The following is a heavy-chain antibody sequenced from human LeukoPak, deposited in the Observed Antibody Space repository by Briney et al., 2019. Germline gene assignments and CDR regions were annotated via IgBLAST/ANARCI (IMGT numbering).Heavy chain of an antibody. V-gene: IGHV3-7*01. CDR2: IKEDGSEK. CDR3: VRTRTRFDY. Sequence: PGGSLRLSCAASGFTFSSSWMTWVRQAPGKGLEWVSYIKEDGSEKNYVDSVKGRFTISRDNAKNSLYLQMNSLRAEDTAMYYCVRTRTRFDYWGQGALVTVSS. CDR1: GFTFSSSW. J-gene: IGHJ4*02.